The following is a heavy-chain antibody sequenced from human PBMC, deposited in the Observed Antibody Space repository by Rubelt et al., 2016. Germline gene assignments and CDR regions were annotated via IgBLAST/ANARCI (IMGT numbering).Heavy chain of an antibody. J-gene: IGHJ4*02. Sequence: QVQLVQSGAEVKKPGASVKVACKASGYTFTSYGISWVRQAPGQGLEWMGWVSAYNGNTRYPQEFQVRVTMTTDTSTSTAYMELRSLRSDDTAVYYCARAYYDSSGPDYWGQGTLVTVSS. CDR2: VSAYNGNT. V-gene: IGHV1-18*01. D-gene: IGHD3-22*01. CDR1: GYTFTSYG. CDR3: ARAYYDSSGPDY.